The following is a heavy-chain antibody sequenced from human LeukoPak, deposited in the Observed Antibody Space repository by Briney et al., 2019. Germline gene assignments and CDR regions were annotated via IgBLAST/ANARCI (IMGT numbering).Heavy chain of an antibody. CDR3: ARVAWGAGDGMDV. V-gene: IGHV1-3*01. J-gene: IGHJ6*02. D-gene: IGHD7-27*01. CDR1: GGTFSSYA. Sequence: GTSVKVSCKASGGTFSSYAISWVRQAPGQRLEWMGWINAGNGNTKYSQKFQGRVTITRDTSASTAYMELSNLRSEDTAVYYCARVAWGAGDGMDVWGQGTTVTVSS. CDR2: INAGNGNT.